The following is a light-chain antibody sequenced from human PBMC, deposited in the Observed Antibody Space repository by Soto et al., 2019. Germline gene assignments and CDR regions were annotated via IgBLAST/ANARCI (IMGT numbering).Light chain of an antibody. V-gene: IGKV1-9*01. J-gene: IGKJ3*01. CDR1: QGISNY. CDR2: AAS. CDR3: QQLNSYPLT. Sequence: AITCLASQGISNYLAWYQQKPRKAPKLLIYAASTLQSGVPSRFSGSGSGTEFTLTISSLQPEDFATYYCQQLNSYPLTFGHGTKVDIK.